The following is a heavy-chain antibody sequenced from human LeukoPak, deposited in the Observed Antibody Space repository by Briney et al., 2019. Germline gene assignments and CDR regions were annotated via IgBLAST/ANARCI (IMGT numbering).Heavy chain of an antibody. V-gene: IGHV4-34*01. CDR3: ARRPPRNYYGSGSYSKGYYYYYMDV. CDR1: GGSFSGYY. D-gene: IGHD3-10*01. CDR2: INHSGST. Sequence: SETLSLTCAVYGGSFSGYYWSWIRQPPGKGLEWIGEINHSGSTNYNPSLKSRVTISVDTSKNQFSLKLSSVTAADTAVYYCARRPPRNYYGSGSYSKGYYYYYMDVWGKGTTVTISS. J-gene: IGHJ6*03.